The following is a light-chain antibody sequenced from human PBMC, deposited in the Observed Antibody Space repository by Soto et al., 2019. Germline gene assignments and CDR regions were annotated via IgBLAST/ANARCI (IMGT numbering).Light chain of an antibody. J-gene: IGKJ4*01. CDR1: QGISRY. CDR2: AAS. Sequence: IQLTQSPSSLSASVGDSATITCRASQGISRYLSWYQQKPGRAPKLLISAASTLQGGVPARFSGSGSGTDFTLSITSLQPEDFATYYCQQLNTYPVTFGGGTKVDI. CDR3: QQLNTYPVT. V-gene: IGKV1-9*01.